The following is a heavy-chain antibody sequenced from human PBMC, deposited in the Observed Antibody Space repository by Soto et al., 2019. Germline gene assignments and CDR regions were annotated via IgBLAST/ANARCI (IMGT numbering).Heavy chain of an antibody. CDR3: ARGLLVSPVLQPDY. V-gene: IGHV1-24*01. CDR2: FDPEDGET. D-gene: IGHD5-18*01. Sequence: ASVKVSCKVSGYTLTELSMHWVRQAPGKGLEWMGGFDPEDGETIYAQKFQGRVTITADKSTSTAYMELSSLRSEDTAVYYCARGLLVSPVLQPDYWGQGTLVTVSS. CDR1: GYTLTELS. J-gene: IGHJ4*02.